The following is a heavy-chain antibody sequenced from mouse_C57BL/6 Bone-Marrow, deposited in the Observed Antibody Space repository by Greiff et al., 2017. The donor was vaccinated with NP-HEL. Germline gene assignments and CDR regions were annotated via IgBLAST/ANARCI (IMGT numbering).Heavy chain of an antibody. D-gene: IGHD3-2*02. J-gene: IGHJ2*01. CDR1: GYTCTSYW. CDR3: ARGGSGYNYFDY. CDR2: IDPSDSYT. Sequence: QDQLQQPGAELVMPGASVKLSCKASGYTCTSYWMHWVKQRPGQGLEWIGEIDPSDSYTNYNQKVKGKSTLTVDKTSSTAYMQLSSLTSEDSAVYYCARGGSGYNYFDYWGQGTTLTVSS. V-gene: IGHV1-69*01.